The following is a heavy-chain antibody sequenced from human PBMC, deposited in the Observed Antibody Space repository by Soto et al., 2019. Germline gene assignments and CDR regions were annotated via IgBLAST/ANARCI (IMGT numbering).Heavy chain of an antibody. CDR3: ARDGGIGAFDI. D-gene: IGHD3-16*01. CDR1: GGSVSSGSYY. V-gene: IGHV4-61*01. Sequence: SETLSLTCTVSGGSVSSGSYYWSWIRQPPGKGLEWIGYIYYSGSTNYNPSLKSRVTISVDTSKNQFSLQLSSVTAADTAVYYCARDGGIGAFDIWGQGTMVTVSS. CDR2: IYYSGST. J-gene: IGHJ3*02.